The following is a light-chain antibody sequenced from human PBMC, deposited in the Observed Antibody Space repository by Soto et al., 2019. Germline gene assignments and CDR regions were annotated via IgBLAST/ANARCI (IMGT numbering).Light chain of an antibody. CDR2: EVT. CDR3: RSYAGINNVL. Sequence: QSVLTQPPSASGSPGQSVTISCTGTSSDVGGYNYVSWYQHHPGKAPKLIIYEVTKRPSGVPDRFSGSKSGNTASLTVSGLQAQDEADYYCRSYAGINNVLFGGGTKLTVL. CDR1: SSDVGGYNY. J-gene: IGLJ3*02. V-gene: IGLV2-8*01.